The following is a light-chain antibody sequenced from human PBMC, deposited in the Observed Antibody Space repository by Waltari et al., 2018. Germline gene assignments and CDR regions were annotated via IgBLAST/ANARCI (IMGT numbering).Light chain of an antibody. Sequence: ALQLTQSPSSLSAFVGDSVTTTCRATQAIGNELAWYQQRPGEAPKVLIYAASRLQNGVPSRFSGSGSGTYFTLTISSLQPEDFATYYCLQDKNYPRTFGQGTKVKV. V-gene: IGKV1-6*02. CDR1: QAIGNE. CDR2: AAS. J-gene: IGKJ1*01. CDR3: LQDKNYPRT.